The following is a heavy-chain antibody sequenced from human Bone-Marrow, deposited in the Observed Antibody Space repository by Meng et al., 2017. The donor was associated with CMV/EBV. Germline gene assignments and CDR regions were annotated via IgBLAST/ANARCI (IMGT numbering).Heavy chain of an antibody. J-gene: IGHJ4*02. V-gene: IGHV3-21*06. CDR3: ARAQVYYFDS. CDR2: ISTTSSYI. Sequence: GESLKISCAASGFTFSSYNMHWVRQAPGKGLEWVSSISTTSSYIYYTDSVKGRFTISRDNAKNSLYLQMSSLRAEDTAVYYCARAQVYYFDSWGQGTLVTVSS. CDR1: GFTFSSYN. D-gene: IGHD2-8*01.